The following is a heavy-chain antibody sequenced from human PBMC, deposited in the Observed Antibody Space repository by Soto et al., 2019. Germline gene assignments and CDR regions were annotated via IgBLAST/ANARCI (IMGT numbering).Heavy chain of an antibody. CDR2: INHSGST. J-gene: IGHJ6*02. CDR1: GGSFSGYY. V-gene: IGHV4-34*01. Sequence: PSETLSLTCAVYGGSFSGYYWSWIRQPPGKGLEWIGEINHSGSTNYNPSLKSRVTISVDTSKNQFSLKLSSVTAADTAVYYCARGGYCSSTSCRGYYYGSGRKENGMDVWGQGTTVTVSS. D-gene: IGHD2-2*01. CDR3: ARGGYCSSTSCRGYYYGSGRKENGMDV.